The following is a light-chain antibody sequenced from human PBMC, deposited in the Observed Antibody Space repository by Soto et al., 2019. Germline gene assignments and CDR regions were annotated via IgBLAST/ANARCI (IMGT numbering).Light chain of an antibody. V-gene: IGLV1-40*01. CDR3: QSYDSSLSGSE. Sequence: QSVLTQPPSVSGAPGQRVTISCTGSSSNIGAGYDVHWYQQLPGTAPKLLIYGNSNRPSGVPDRFSGSKSGTSASLVITGLQAEDEADYYCQSYDSSLSGSEFGGGTKLTVL. CDR1: SSNIGAGYD. J-gene: IGLJ2*01. CDR2: GNS.